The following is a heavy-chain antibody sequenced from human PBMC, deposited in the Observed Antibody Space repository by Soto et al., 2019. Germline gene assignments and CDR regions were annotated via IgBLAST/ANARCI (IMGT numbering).Heavy chain of an antibody. CDR1: GGSFSGYY. Sequence: PSETLSLTCAVYGGSFSGYYWSWIRQPPGKGLEWIGEINHSGSTNYNPSLKSRVTISVDTSKNQFSLKLSSVTAADTAVYYCARFVAARPPYYYGMDVWGQGTTVTVSS. CDR3: ARFVAARPPYYYGMDV. V-gene: IGHV4-34*01. CDR2: INHSGST. J-gene: IGHJ6*02. D-gene: IGHD6-6*01.